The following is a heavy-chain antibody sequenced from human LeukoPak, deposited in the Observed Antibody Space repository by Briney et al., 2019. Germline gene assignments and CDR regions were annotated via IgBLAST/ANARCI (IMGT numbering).Heavy chain of an antibody. Sequence: GGSLRLSCAASRFTFSSYGMHWVRQAPGKGREGVAFIRYDGSNKYYADSVKGRFTISRDNSKNTLYLQMNSLRAEDTAVYYCAKDLTGDLDAFDIWGQGTMVTASS. CDR2: IRYDGSNK. V-gene: IGHV3-30*02. D-gene: IGHD7-27*01. J-gene: IGHJ3*02. CDR1: RFTFSSYG. CDR3: AKDLTGDLDAFDI.